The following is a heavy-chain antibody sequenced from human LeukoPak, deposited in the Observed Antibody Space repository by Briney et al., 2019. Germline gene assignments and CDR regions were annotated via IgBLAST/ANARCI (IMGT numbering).Heavy chain of an antibody. CDR3: ASDYCSSASCIGY. V-gene: IGHV3-33*01. J-gene: IGHJ4*02. CDR1: GFTFSSYG. D-gene: IGHD2-2*01. Sequence: GGSLRLSCVASGFTFSSYGMHWVGQAPGKGLEWVAVIWYDGSNKYYADSVKGRFTISRDNSKNTLYLQMNSLRAEDTAVYYCASDYCSSASCIGYWGQGTLVTVSS. CDR2: IWYDGSNK.